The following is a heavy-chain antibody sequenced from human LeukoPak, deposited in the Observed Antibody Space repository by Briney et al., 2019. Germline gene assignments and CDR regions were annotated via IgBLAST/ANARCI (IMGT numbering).Heavy chain of an antibody. J-gene: IGHJ3*02. CDR1: GGSISSGSYY. CDR3: ARDLGGSYFGGDDTFDI. D-gene: IGHD1-26*01. Sequence: PSQTLSLTCTVSGGSISSGSYYWSWIRQPAGKGLEWIGRIYTSGSTNYNPSLKSRVTISVDTSKNQFSLKLSSVTAADTAVYYCARDLGGSYFGGDDTFDIWGQGTMVTVSS. CDR2: IYTSGST. V-gene: IGHV4-61*02.